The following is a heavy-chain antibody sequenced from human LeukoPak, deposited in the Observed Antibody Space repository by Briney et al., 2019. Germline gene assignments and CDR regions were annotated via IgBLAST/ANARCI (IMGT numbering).Heavy chain of an antibody. V-gene: IGHV4-59*01. Sequence: KASETLSLTCAVYGGSFSGYYWSWIRQPPGKGLEWIGYIYYSGSTNYNPSLKSRVTISLDTSKNQFSLKLSSVTTADTAVYYCARSVVTLYWYFDLWGRGTLVTVSS. CDR1: GGSFSGYY. CDR2: IYYSGST. D-gene: IGHD4-23*01. CDR3: ARSVVTLYWYFDL. J-gene: IGHJ2*01.